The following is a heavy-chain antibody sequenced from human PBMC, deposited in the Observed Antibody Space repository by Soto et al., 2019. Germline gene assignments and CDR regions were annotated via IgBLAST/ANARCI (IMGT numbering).Heavy chain of an antibody. CDR3: ARLDQNWFDP. CDR2: IDPSDSYT. CDR1: GYSFTNYW. Sequence: PGESLKISCKGSGYSFTNYWINWVRQMPGKGLEWMGRIDPSDSYTNYSPSFQGHVTFSVDKSISTAYLQWSSLKAPDTAMYYCARLDQNWFDPWGQGTLVTVSS. V-gene: IGHV5-10-1*01. J-gene: IGHJ5*02.